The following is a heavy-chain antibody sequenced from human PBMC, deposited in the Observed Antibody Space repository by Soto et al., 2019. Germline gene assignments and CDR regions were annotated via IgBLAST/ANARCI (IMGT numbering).Heavy chain of an antibody. CDR3: ARDTIAARFDY. CDR1: GYTFTSYD. V-gene: IGHV1-8*01. CDR2: MNPNSGNA. Sequence: ASVKVSCKASGYTFTSYDTNWVRQATGQGLEWMGWMNPNSGNAGYAQKFQGRVTMTRNTSISTAYMELRSLRSDDTAVYYCARDTIAARFDYWGQGTLVTVSS. D-gene: IGHD6-6*01. J-gene: IGHJ4*02.